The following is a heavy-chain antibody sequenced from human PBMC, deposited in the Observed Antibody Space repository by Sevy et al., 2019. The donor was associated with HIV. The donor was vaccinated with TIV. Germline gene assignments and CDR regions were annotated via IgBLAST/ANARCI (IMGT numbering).Heavy chain of an antibody. V-gene: IGHV3-7*01. J-gene: IGHJ4*01. D-gene: IGHD5-18*01. CDR2: MKQDGSEE. Sequence: GGSLRLSCAASGFSFSIYCMSWVRQAPGKGLEWVATMKQDGSEEDYVDSVKGGFTISRDNAKNSLFLQMNSLSAEDTAVYYCVGEGLGGYSYSLDYWGHGTLVTVSS. CDR1: GFSFSIYC. CDR3: VGEGLGGYSYSLDY.